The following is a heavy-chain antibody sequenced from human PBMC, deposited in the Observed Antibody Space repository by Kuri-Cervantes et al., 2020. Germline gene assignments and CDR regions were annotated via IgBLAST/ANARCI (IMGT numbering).Heavy chain of an antibody. J-gene: IGHJ3*02. V-gene: IGHV3-30*02. Sequence: GGSLRLSCAASGFTFSNYGMHWVRQAPGKGLEWVAFVRYDGSKPCYADSVKGRFTISRDNSKNVLFLQTNSLGPEDTAIYFCVRESGEIGAFDTWGPGTMVTVSS. CDR1: GFTFSNYG. CDR2: VRYDGSKP. CDR3: VRESGEIGAFDT. D-gene: IGHD5-24*01.